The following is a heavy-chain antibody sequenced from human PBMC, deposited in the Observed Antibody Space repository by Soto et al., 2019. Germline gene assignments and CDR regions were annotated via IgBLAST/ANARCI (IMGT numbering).Heavy chain of an antibody. CDR3: ARDPVRWLQFPPDY. Sequence: QVQLVESGGGVVQPGRSLRLSCAASGFTFSSYGMHWVRQAPGKGLEWVAVIWYDGSNKYYADSVKDRFTISRDNSKNTLYLQMNSLRAEDTAVYYCARDPVRWLQFPPDYWGQGTLVTVSS. J-gene: IGHJ4*02. CDR1: GFTFSSYG. CDR2: IWYDGSNK. D-gene: IGHD5-12*01. V-gene: IGHV3-33*01.